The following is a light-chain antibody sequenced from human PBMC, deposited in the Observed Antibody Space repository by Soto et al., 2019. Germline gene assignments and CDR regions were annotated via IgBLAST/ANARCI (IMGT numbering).Light chain of an antibody. CDR3: QQYNNWSPIT. Sequence: EIVLTQSPGTLSLSGGERASLSCRASQSVSSSYLAWYQQKPCQAPRLLIYGASTRATGIPARFSGSGSGTEFTLTISSLQSEDFAVYYCQQYNNWSPITFGQGTRLEIK. V-gene: IGKV3-15*01. CDR2: GAS. CDR1: QSVSSSY. J-gene: IGKJ5*01.